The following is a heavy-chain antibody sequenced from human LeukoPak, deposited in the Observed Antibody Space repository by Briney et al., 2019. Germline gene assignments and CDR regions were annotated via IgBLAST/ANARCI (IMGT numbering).Heavy chain of an antibody. CDR1: GFTFSSYD. Sequence: PGGSLRLSCAACGFTFSSYDMHWVRQATGKGLEWVSAIGTAGDTYYPGSVKGQFTISRDNSKNTLYLQMNSLRAEDTAVYYCAKDKLGYCSGGSCPLPSFDYWGQGTLVTVSS. J-gene: IGHJ4*02. CDR3: AKDKLGYCSGGSCPLPSFDY. V-gene: IGHV3-13*03. CDR2: IGTAGDT. D-gene: IGHD2-15*01.